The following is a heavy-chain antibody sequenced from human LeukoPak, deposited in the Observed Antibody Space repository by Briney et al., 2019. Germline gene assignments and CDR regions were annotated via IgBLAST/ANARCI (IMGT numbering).Heavy chain of an antibody. CDR2: IYSNGNT. Sequence: SETLSLTCSVSGGSISSSGHYWGWIRQSLEKGLDWIGSIYSNGNTYYNPSVKSRVTISVGTSKNQFSLKLTSVTAAETAVYYCARSATVTTGYFDYWGQGALVTVSS. J-gene: IGHJ4*02. V-gene: IGHV4-39*07. D-gene: IGHD4-17*01. CDR3: ARSATVTTGYFDY. CDR1: GGSISSSGHY.